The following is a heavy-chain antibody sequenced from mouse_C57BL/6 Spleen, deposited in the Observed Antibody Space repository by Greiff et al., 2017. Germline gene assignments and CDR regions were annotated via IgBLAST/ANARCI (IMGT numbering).Heavy chain of an antibody. CDR3: ARSGYYGSSPYWCFDV. Sequence: QVQLQQSGAELVRPGTSVKVSCKASGYAFTNYLIEWVKQRPGQGLEWIGVINPGSGGTNYNEKFKGKATLTADKSSSTAYMQLSSLTSEDSAVYFCARSGYYGSSPYWCFDVWGTGTTVTVSS. V-gene: IGHV1-54*01. D-gene: IGHD1-1*01. J-gene: IGHJ1*03. CDR2: INPGSGGT. CDR1: GYAFTNYL.